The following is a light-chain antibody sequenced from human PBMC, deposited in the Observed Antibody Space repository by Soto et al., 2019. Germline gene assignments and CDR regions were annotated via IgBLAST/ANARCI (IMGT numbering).Light chain of an antibody. CDR1: QSVSSD. Sequence: IGVKKSPATLSVSPGERATLSCRASQSVSSDLAWYHQKPGQAPRLLIYGASTRATGIPARFSGSGSGTEFTLTINSLQSEDFAVYYCQQYNNWPRTFGQGTKVDIK. CDR2: GAS. J-gene: IGKJ1*01. V-gene: IGKV3-15*01. CDR3: QQYNNWPRT.